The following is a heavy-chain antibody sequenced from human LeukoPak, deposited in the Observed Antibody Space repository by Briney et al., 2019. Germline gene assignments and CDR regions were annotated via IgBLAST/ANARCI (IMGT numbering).Heavy chain of an antibody. CDR1: GGSISSGSYY. CDR2: IYTSGST. CDR3: ARGFRFPYAFDI. D-gene: IGHD3-16*02. V-gene: IGHV4-61*02. Sequence: PSETLSLTCTVFGGSISSGSYYWSWIRQPAGKGLEWIGRIYTSGSTNYNPSLKSRVTISVDTSKNQFSLKLSSVTAADTAVYYCARGFRFPYAFDIWGQGTMVTVSS. J-gene: IGHJ3*02.